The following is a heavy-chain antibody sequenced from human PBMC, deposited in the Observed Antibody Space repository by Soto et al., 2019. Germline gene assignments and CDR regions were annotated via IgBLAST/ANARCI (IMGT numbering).Heavy chain of an antibody. J-gene: IGHJ6*02. V-gene: IGHV3-30*18. CDR1: GFTFSSYG. Sequence: QVQLVESGGGVVQPGRSLRLSCAASGFTFSSYGMHWVRQAPGKGLEWVAVISYDGSNKYYADSVKGRFTISRDNSKNTLYLQMNSLRAEDTAVYYCAKDGSGGTRSNGMDVWGQGTTVTVSS. CDR2: ISYDGSNK. CDR3: AKDGSGGTRSNGMDV. D-gene: IGHD1-1*01.